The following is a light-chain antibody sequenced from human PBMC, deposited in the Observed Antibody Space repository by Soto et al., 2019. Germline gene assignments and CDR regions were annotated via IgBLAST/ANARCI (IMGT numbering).Light chain of an antibody. V-gene: IGKV1-33*01. Sequence: DIQMTQSPSSLTASVGDRVTITCQASHDITSYLNWYQHKPGKAPKLLIYDASILEAGVPSRFSGSGSGTDFTITISSLQPEDVATYYCKKCDYPPIFGPGTTVDFK. CDR2: DAS. CDR1: HDITSY. CDR3: KKCDYPPI. J-gene: IGKJ3*01.